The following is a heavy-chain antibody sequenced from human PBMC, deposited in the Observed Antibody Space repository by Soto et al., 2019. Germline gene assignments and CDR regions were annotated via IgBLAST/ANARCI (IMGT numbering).Heavy chain of an antibody. Sequence: QVQLQQWGAGLLKPSETLSLTCAVYGGSFSGYYWSWIRQPPGNGLEWIGEINHSGSTNYNPSLKSRVTISVDTSKNQFSLKLSSVTAADTAVYYCARGRSYDILTGYYPSDAFDIWGQGTMVTVSS. J-gene: IGHJ3*02. CDR1: GGSFSGYY. CDR2: INHSGST. CDR3: ARGRSYDILTGYYPSDAFDI. D-gene: IGHD3-9*01. V-gene: IGHV4-34*01.